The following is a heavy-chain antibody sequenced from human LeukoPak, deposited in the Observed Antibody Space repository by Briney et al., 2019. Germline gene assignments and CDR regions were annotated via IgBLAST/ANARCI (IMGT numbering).Heavy chain of an antibody. Sequence: GGSLRLSCAASGFTFAIYAMNWVRQATGKGLEWVSAISGSGGSTYYADSVKGRFTISRDNSKNTLYLQMNSLRAEDTAVYYCAKEGAGRPASYNYYYGMDVWGQGTTATVSS. CDR2: ISGSGGST. CDR1: GFTFAIYA. CDR3: AKEGAGRPASYNYYYGMDV. J-gene: IGHJ6*02. D-gene: IGHD2-15*01. V-gene: IGHV3-23*01.